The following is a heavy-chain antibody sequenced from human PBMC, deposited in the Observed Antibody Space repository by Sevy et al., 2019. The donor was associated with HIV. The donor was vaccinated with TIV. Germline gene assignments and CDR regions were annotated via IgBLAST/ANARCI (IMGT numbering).Heavy chain of an antibody. D-gene: IGHD3-22*01. J-gene: IGHJ5*02. CDR2: ITISGGNT. Sequence: WGSLRLSCAASGFTFSLYAMTWVRQAPGKGLEWVSTITISGGNTYYADSVKGRFTISRVNSKNTLYLQMNSLRAEDTAIYFCAKDHDNNWFDPWGQGTLVTVSS. CDR1: GFTFSLYA. V-gene: IGHV3-23*01. CDR3: AKDHDNNWFDP.